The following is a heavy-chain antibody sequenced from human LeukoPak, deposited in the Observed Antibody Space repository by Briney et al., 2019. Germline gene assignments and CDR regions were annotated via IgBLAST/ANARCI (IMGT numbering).Heavy chain of an antibody. CDR2: IYYSGST. CDR1: GGSISSGDYY. J-gene: IGHJ4*02. D-gene: IGHD4-17*01. Sequence: SQTLSLTCTVSGGSISSGDYYWGWIRQPPGKGLEWIGSIYYSGSTYYNPSLKSRVTISVDTSKNQFSLKLSPVTAADTAVYYCASLYYGDYGPSFDYWGQGTLVTVSS. CDR3: ASLYYGDYGPSFDY. V-gene: IGHV4-39*01.